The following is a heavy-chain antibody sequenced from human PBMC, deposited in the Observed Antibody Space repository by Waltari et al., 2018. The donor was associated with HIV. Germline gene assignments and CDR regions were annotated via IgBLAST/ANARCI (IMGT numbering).Heavy chain of an antibody. V-gene: IGHV3-53*02. J-gene: IGHJ5*02. CDR2: IYRSGEI. CDR1: GFSVKTEF. CDR3: AKGVRFLGP. Sequence: LSTGGILVRPGGSLTLSGRVSGFSVKTEFITWVRQSPRRGLEWVGIIYRSGEIYSADPVRGRLALSRDTSGNRVYLQLNSVNFDDSASYFCAKGVRFLGPWSQGTPVTVSS.